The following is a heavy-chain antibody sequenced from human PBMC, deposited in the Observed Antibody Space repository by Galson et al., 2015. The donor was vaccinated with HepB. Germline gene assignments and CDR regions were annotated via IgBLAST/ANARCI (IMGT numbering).Heavy chain of an antibody. J-gene: IGHJ4*02. V-gene: IGHV3-21*04. Sequence: SLRLSCAASGFTFSSYSMNWVRQAPGKGLEWVSSISSSSSYIYYADSVKGRFTISRDNSKNTLYLQMNSLRAEDTAVYYCAAPPGVGATGYWGQGTLVTVSS. CDR3: AAPPGVGATGY. CDR2: ISSSSSYI. CDR1: GFTFSSYS. D-gene: IGHD1-26*01.